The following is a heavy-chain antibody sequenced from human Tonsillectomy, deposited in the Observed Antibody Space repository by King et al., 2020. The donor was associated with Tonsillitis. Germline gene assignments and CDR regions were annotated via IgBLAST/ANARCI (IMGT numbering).Heavy chain of an antibody. D-gene: IGHD3-9*01. J-gene: IGHJ4*02. CDR3: ARGNILTGYGY. Sequence: VQLQQWGAGLLKPSETLSLTCAVYGGSFSGYYWSWIRQPPGKGLEWIGEINHSGSTNYNPSLKSLVTISVDTSKNQFSLKLSSVTAADTAVYYCARGNILTGYGYWGQGTLVTVSS. V-gene: IGHV4-34*01. CDR2: INHSGST. CDR1: GGSFSGYY.